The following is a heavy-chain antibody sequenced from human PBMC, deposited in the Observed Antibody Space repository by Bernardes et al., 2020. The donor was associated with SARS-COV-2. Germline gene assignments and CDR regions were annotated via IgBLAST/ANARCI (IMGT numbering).Heavy chain of an antibody. CDR3: AHRRPFYDGNGYYYSGMDV. D-gene: IGHD5-12*01. J-gene: IGHJ6*02. Sequence: SGATLAKPTQTLTLTCPFSGFSLSPSGVGVGWIRQPPGKALEWLALIYWDDDKRYSPSLKSRLTITKDTSKNQVVLTMTNMDPVDTATYYCAHRRPFYDGNGYYYSGMDVWGQGTTVTVSS. V-gene: IGHV2-5*02. CDR2: IYWDDDK. CDR1: GFSLSPSGVG.